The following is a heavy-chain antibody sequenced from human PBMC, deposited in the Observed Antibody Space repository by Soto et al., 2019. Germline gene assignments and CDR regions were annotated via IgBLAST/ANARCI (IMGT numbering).Heavy chain of an antibody. CDR2: IYYSGST. CDR1: GGSISSGDYY. CDR3: ARVGYGEIHFDY. V-gene: IGHV4-30-4*01. J-gene: IGHJ4*02. Sequence: QVQLQESGPGLVKPAQTLSLTCTVSGGSISSGDYYWSWIRQPPGKGLEWIGYIYYSGSTYYNPFLKRRVTISVDTSKNQFSLKLCSLTAADTAVYYCARVGYGEIHFDYWGQGTLVTVSS. D-gene: IGHD4-17*01.